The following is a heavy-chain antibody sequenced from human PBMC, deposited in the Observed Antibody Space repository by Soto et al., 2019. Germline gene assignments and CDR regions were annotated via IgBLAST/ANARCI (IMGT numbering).Heavy chain of an antibody. D-gene: IGHD3-10*01. J-gene: IGHJ6*02. V-gene: IGHV3-23*01. Sequence: PGGSLRLSCAASGFTFSSYAMSWVRQAPGKGLECVSTISGIGDRRYYADSVKGRFTISRDNSKYTQYKQMSSLRAEDTAPYYFANDRAAGTGSWEFYNGRDVWDQGTT. CDR1: GFTFSSYA. CDR3: ANDRAAGTGSWEFYNGRDV. CDR2: ISGIGDRR.